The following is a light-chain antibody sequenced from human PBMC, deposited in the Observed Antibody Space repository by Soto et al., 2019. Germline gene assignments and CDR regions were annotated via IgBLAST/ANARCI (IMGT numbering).Light chain of an antibody. V-gene: IGLV1-40*01. J-gene: IGLJ1*01. Sequence: QSVLTQPPSVSGAPGQRVTISCTGSSSNIGAGYDVHWYQQLLGTAPKLPVFATNNRPSGVPDRFSGSNSGTSASLAITGLQAEDEADYYCQSYDSSLSGYVFGTGTKLTVL. CDR1: SSNIGAGYD. CDR3: QSYDSSLSGYV. CDR2: ATN.